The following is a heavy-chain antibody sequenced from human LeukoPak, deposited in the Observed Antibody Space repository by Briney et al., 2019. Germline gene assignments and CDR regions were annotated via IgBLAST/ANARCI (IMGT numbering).Heavy chain of an antibody. CDR1: GFTFSSYG. CDR3: ARVDRGVADY. J-gene: IGHJ4*02. CDR2: ISYDGSNK. V-gene: IGHV3-30*03. Sequence: GRSLRLSCAASGFTFSSYGMHWVRQAPGKGLEWVAVISYDGSNKYYADSVKGRFTISRDNSKNSLYLQMNSLRAEDTAVYYCARVDRGVADYWGQGTLVTVSS. D-gene: IGHD2-15*01.